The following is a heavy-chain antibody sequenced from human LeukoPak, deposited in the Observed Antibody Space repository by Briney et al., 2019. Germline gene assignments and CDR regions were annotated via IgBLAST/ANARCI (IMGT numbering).Heavy chain of an antibody. Sequence: SETLSLTCAVYGGSFSGYYWSWIRQPPGKGLEWIGEINHSGSTNYNPSLKSRVTISVDTSKNQFSLKLSSVTAADTAVYYCARGRNRIAVTKYYYYYYGMDVWGQGITVTVSS. V-gene: IGHV4-34*01. J-gene: IGHJ6*02. CDR1: GGSFSGYY. CDR3: ARGRNRIAVTKYYYYYYGMDV. D-gene: IGHD6-19*01. CDR2: INHSGST.